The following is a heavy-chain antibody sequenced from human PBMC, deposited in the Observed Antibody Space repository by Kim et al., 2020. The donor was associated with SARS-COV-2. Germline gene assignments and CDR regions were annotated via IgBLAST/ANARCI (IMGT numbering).Heavy chain of an antibody. CDR3: ARQPYSNYNGMDV. CDR2: IYPGDSDT. J-gene: IGHJ6*02. CDR1: GSRFTSYW. D-gene: IGHD4-4*01. Sequence: GESLQISCKGSGSRFTSYWIGWVRQMPGKGLEWVGIIYPGDSDTRYSPSFQGQVTISADKSISTAYLQWSSLKASDTAMYYWARQPYSNYNGMDVWGQGTTVTVSS. V-gene: IGHV5-51*01.